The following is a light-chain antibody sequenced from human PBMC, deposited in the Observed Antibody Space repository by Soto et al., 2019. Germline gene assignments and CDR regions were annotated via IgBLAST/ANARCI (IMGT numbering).Light chain of an antibody. Sequence: DIVMTQSPLSLPVTPGEPASISCRSSQSLLHSNGYNYLDWYLQKPGQSPQLLIYLGSNRASGVPDRFSGSGSGTDFTLKISRVEAEDVGVYYCMQALQICVTFGQGTKLEIK. CDR2: LGS. CDR1: QSLLHSNGYNY. V-gene: IGKV2-28*01. J-gene: IGKJ2*01. CDR3: MQALQICVT.